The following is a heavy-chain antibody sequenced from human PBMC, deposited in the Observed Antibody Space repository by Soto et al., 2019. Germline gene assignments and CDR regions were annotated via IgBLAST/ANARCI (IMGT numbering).Heavy chain of an antibody. CDR2: IFPLTDIP. V-gene: IGHV1-69*02. CDR1: GGTFRNYP. Sequence: QVQLEQSGTEVKKPGSSVKVSCKASGGTFRNYPINWVRQAPGQGLEWMGSIFPLTDIPDYAQNFQARLTISADKSTSTAYMELSSLTSDDTAMYFCARGPLVVVNYFESWGQGTLVTVSS. CDR3: ARGPLVVVNYFES. J-gene: IGHJ4*02.